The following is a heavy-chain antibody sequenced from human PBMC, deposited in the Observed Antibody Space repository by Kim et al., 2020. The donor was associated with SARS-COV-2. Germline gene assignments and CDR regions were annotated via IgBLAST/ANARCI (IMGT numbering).Heavy chain of an antibody. V-gene: IGHV4-34*01. CDR3: ARGLVVVPAANYFDY. J-gene: IGHJ4*02. Sequence: SETLSLTCAVYGGSFSGYYWSWIRQPPGKGLEWIGEINHSGSTNYNPSLKSRVTISVDTSKNQFSLKLSSVTAADTAVYYCARGLVVVPAANYFDYWGQG. D-gene: IGHD2-2*01. CDR1: GGSFSGYY. CDR2: INHSGST.